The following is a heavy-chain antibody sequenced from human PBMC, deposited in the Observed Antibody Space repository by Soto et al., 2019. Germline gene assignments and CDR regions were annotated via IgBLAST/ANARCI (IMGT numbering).Heavy chain of an antibody. J-gene: IGHJ5*02. CDR3: ARGGGMVATPWFDP. D-gene: IGHD5-12*01. CDR1: GFTFSSYD. CDR2: IGTAGDT. V-gene: IGHV3-13*04. Sequence: EVQLVESGGGLVQPGGSLRLSCAASGFTFSSYDMHWVRQATGKGLEWVSAIGTAGDTYYPGSVKGRFTIARENAKNSLYLQMNSRRAGDTAVYYCARGGGMVATPWFDPWGQGTLVTVSS.